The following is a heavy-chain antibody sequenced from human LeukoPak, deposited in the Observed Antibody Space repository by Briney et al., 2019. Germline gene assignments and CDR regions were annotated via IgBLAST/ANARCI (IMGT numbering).Heavy chain of an antibody. J-gene: IGHJ6*03. CDR2: IYYSGST. CDR1: GYSISSGYY. V-gene: IGHV4-38-2*02. D-gene: IGHD2-15*01. CDR3: ARVESTRTYYYYYYMDV. Sequence: SETLSLTCTVSGYSISSGYYWGWIRQPPGKGLEWIGSIYYSGSTYYNPSLKSRVTISVDTSKNQFSLKLSSVTAADTAVYYCARVESTRTYYYYYYMDVWGKGTTVTISS.